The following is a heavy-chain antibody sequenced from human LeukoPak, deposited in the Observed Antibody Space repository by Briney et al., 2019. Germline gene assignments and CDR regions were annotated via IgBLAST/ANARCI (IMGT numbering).Heavy chain of an antibody. Sequence: GASVKVSCKASGYTFTSYYMHWVRQAPGEGLEWMGIINPSGGSTSYAQKFQGRVTMTRDMSTSTVYMELSSLRSEDAAVCYYARVAAEVVGVPGAIGFGWLRRDYYYMDVWGKGTTVTVSS. CDR1: GYTFTSYY. CDR2: INPSGGST. J-gene: IGHJ6*03. CDR3: ARVAAEVVGVPGAIGFGWLRRDYYYMDV. D-gene: IGHD2-2*02. V-gene: IGHV1-46*01.